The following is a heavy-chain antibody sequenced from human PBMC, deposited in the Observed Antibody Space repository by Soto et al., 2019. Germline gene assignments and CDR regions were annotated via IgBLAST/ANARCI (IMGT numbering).Heavy chain of an antibody. D-gene: IGHD5-12*01. CDR3: VGDDRGLLRYYYHGWDV. CDR2: ISTNNGNT. J-gene: IGHJ6*01. V-gene: IGHV1-18*04. CDR1: GYTLSSNG. Sequence: ASVRVSCKTSGYTLSSNGISWVRQAPGQRLEWRGWISTNNGNTNYARKFQGRVTMTTDTSTNTAYMEVRNLRSDDTAVYYCVGDDRGLLRYYYHGWDVLG.